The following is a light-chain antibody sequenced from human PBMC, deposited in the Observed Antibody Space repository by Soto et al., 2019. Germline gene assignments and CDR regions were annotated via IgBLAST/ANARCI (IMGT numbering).Light chain of an antibody. CDR2: AAS. Sequence: AIRMTQSPSSLSASTGDRVNITCRASQGISSSLAWYQQKPGKAPKLLIYAASTLQSGVPSRFSGSGSGTDFTLTISSLQPEDFATYHCQQLDSYPLTFGGGTKVDI. CDR1: QGISSS. J-gene: IGKJ4*01. CDR3: QQLDSYPLT. V-gene: IGKV1-8*01.